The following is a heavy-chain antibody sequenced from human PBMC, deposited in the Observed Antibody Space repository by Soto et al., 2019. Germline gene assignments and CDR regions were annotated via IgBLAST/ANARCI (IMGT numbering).Heavy chain of an antibody. J-gene: IGHJ4*02. CDR1: GYAFTTYG. CDR3: ARGRYGDY. CDR2: ISAHNGNT. D-gene: IGHD1-1*01. Sequence: QVHLVQSGAEVKKPGASVKVSCKGSGYAFTTYGITWVRQAPGQGLEWMGWISAHNGNTNYAQKLQGRVTVTRDTSTSPAYMELRSLRSDATAGYYCARGRYGDYWGQGALVTVSS. V-gene: IGHV1-18*01.